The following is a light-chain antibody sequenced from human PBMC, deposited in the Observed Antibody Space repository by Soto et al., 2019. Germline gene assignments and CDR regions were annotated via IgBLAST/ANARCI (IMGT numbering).Light chain of an antibody. CDR2: DVS. V-gene: IGLV2-14*01. CDR1: SSDVGGYIY. Sequence: QSALTQPASVTGSPGQSITISCTGTSSDVGGYIYVSWYQQHPGKAPKLMIYDVSNRPSGVSNRFSGSKSGNTASLTISGLQAEDEADYYCSSYTSSSTLLLVFGTGTKLTVL. CDR3: SSYTSSSTLLLV. J-gene: IGLJ1*01.